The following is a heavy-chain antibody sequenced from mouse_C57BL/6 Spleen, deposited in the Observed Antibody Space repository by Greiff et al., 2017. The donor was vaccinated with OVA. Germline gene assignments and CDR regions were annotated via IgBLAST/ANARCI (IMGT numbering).Heavy chain of an antibody. CDR3: ARQGGDDWYFDV. J-gene: IGHJ1*03. CDR2: ISNGGGST. CDR1: GFTFSDYY. V-gene: IGHV5-12*01. D-gene: IGHD3-3*01. Sequence: EVQVVESGGGLVQPGGSLKLSCAASGFTFSDYYMYWVRQTPEKRLEWVAYISNGGGSTYYPDTVKGRFTISRDNAKNTLYLQMSRLKSEDTAMYYCARQGGDDWYFDVWGTGTTVTVSS.